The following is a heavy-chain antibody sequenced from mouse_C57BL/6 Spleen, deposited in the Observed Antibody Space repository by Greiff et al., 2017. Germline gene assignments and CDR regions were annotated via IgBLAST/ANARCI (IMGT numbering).Heavy chain of an antibody. Sequence: QVQLKQSGAELVKPGASVKLSCKASGYTFTEYTIHWVKQRSGQGLEWIGWFYPGSGSIKYNEKFKDKATLTADKSSSTVYMELSRLTSEDSAVYFCARHEEGGNYVYWYFDVWGTGTTVTVSS. CDR3: ARHEEGGNYVYWYFDV. V-gene: IGHV1-62-2*01. J-gene: IGHJ1*03. CDR2: FYPGSGSI. D-gene: IGHD2-1*01. CDR1: GYTFTEYT.